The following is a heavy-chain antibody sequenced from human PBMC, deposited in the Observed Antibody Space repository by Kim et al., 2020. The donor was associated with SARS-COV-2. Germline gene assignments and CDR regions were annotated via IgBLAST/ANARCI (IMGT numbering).Heavy chain of an antibody. V-gene: IGHV3-49*04. Sequence: GGSLRLSCKASGFSLGGYALSWVRQAPGKGLEWVGFIRGKGYGGTTDYAASVEGRFTISSYDSKSIAYLQMNSLKPEDTAVYYCFYDYGGNDALNVWGQG. D-gene: IGHD4-17*01. CDR1: GFSLGGYA. CDR2: IRGKGYGGTT. J-gene: IGHJ3*01. CDR3: FYDYGGNDALNV.